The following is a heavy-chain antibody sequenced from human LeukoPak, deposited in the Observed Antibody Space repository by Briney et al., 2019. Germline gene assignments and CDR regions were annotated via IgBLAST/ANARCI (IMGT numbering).Heavy chain of an antibody. CDR1: GFTFSSYW. CDR2: IKQDGSEK. J-gene: IGHJ4*02. D-gene: IGHD2-15*01. V-gene: IGHV3-7*04. CDR3: ARVSTVVNLRGYFGY. Sequence: GGSLRLSCAASGFTFSSYWMSWVRQAPGKGLEWVANIKQDGSEKYYVDSVKGRFTISRDNAKNSLYLQMNSLRAEDTAVYYCARVSTVVNLRGYFGYWGQGTLVTVSS.